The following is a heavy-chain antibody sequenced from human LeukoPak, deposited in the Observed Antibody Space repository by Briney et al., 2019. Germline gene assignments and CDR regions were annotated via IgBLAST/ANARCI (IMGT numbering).Heavy chain of an antibody. Sequence: PGGSLRLSCAASGFTFTSYGMSWFRQAPGKGLEWVSIIFGNGDTTYYADSIKGRFTVSRDNSKDTLYLQMNDLRPDDTAIYYCAKRNTMVRGGPCFDYWGQGLLVTVSS. CDR3: AKRNTMVRGGPCFDY. CDR1: GFTFTSYG. J-gene: IGHJ4*02. CDR2: IFGNGDTT. D-gene: IGHD3-10*01. V-gene: IGHV3-23*01.